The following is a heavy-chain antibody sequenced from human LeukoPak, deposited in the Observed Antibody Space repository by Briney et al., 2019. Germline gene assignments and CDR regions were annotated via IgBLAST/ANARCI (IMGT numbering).Heavy chain of an antibody. J-gene: IGHJ5*02. CDR3: ARDLAEITRESQNWSAP. V-gene: IGHV1-2*02. CDR1: GYTFTGYY. CDR2: INPKSGGT. Sequence: ASVKVSCKASGYTFTGYYMHWVRQAPGQGLECMGWINPKSGGTDYAQKFQGRVTMTRDTSISTAFMELSRLTSDDTAIYYCARDLAEITRESQNWSAPWAQEPLAPVSS. D-gene: IGHD3-10*01.